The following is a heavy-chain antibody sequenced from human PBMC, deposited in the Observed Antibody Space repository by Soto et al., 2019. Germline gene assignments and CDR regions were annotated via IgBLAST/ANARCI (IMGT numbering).Heavy chain of an antibody. J-gene: IGHJ6*02. CDR2: MNPNSGNT. V-gene: IGHV1-8*01. CDR1: GYTFTSYD. CDR3: ARGRRECYYYYGMEV. Sequence: ASVKVSCKASGYTFTSYDINWVRQATGQGLEWMGWMNPNSGNTGYAQKFQGRVTMTRNTSISTAYMELSSLRSEDTAVYYCARGRRECYYYYGMEVWGQGTTVTVSS.